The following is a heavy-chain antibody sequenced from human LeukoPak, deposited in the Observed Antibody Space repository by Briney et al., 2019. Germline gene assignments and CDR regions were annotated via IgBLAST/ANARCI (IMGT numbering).Heavy chain of an antibody. D-gene: IGHD3-22*01. J-gene: IGHJ3*02. CDR2: IYYSGST. CDR3: ARDTYYYDSSGYYSRAFDI. CDR1: GGSLSSYY. Sequence: SETLSLTCTVSGGSLSSYYWSWIRQPPGKGLEWIGYIYYSGSTNYNPSLKSRVTISVDTSKNQFSLKLSSVTAADTAVYYCARDTYYYDSSGYYSRAFDIWGQGTMVTVSS. V-gene: IGHV4-59*01.